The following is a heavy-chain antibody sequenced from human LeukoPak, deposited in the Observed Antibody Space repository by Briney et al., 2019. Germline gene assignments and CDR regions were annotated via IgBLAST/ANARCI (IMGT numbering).Heavy chain of an antibody. V-gene: IGHV3-74*01. D-gene: IGHD3-10*01. CDR2: INGDGSRT. CDR3: ARDKSYSGGS. J-gene: IGHJ4*02. CDR1: GFSITNYW. Sequence: GGSLRLSCTASGFSITNYWMHWVRQAPGKGLVWASHINGDGSRTTYADSVKGRFTISRDDAKNTVHLQMDSLRADDTAVYYCARDKSYSGGSWGQGTLVTVSS.